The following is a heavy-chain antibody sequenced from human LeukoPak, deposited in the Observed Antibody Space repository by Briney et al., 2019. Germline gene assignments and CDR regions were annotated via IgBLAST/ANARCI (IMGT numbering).Heavy chain of an antibody. J-gene: IGHJ4*02. D-gene: IGHD2-2*02. CDR1: GGSFSGYY. CDR3: ARARRVYCSSTSCYSFDY. V-gene: IGHV4-34*01. Sequence: PSETLSLTCAVYGGSFSGYYWSWIRQPPGKGLEWIGEINHSGSTNYNPSLKSRVTISVDTSKNQFSLKPSSVTAADTAVYYCARARRVYCSSTSCYSFDYWGQGTLVTVSS. CDR2: INHSGST.